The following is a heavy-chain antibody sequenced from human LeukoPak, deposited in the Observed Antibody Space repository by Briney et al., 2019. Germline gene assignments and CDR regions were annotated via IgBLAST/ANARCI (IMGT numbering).Heavy chain of an antibody. Sequence: ASVKVSCKASGYIFTSLDINWVRQAPGQGLEWMGWMNPNNGKTAYAQKFQGRVTITQNTAITTAYMELSSLRSDDTAVYYCARGHVSGGGLYYFNSWGQGTLVTVSS. CDR1: GYIFTSLD. CDR3: ARGHVSGGGLYYFNS. V-gene: IGHV1-8*03. J-gene: IGHJ4*02. D-gene: IGHD2-8*02. CDR2: MNPNNGKT.